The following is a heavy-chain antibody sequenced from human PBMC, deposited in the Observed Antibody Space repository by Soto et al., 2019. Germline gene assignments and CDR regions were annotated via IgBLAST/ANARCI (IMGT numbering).Heavy chain of an antibody. D-gene: IGHD1-1*01. CDR1: GGTFSSYT. CDR2: IIPIFGTA. Sequence: QVQLVQSGAEVKKPGSSVTVSCKASGGTFSSYTISWVRQAPGQGLEWMGGIIPIFGTANYAQKFQGRVTITAGEYTSTAYMELSSLRSEDTAMYYCARGNHRWVQLWYFDLWGRGTLVTVSS. V-gene: IGHV1-69*12. J-gene: IGHJ2*01. CDR3: ARGNHRWVQLWYFDL.